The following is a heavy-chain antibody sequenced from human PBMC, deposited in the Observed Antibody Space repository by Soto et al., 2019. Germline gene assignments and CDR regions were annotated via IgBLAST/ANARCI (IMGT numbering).Heavy chain of an antibody. CDR3: AKDDLVGGRVYYYYGMDV. CDR1: GFTFSNYG. Sequence: GGSLRLSCAASGFTFSNYGMHWVRQAPGKGLEWGAVIINSGSSTNYADSVKGRFTISRDNSKNTLYLQMNSLRAEDTAVYYCAKDDLVGGRVYYYYGMDVWGQGTTVTVSS. V-gene: IGHV3-23*01. CDR2: IINSGSST. J-gene: IGHJ6*02. D-gene: IGHD3-16*01.